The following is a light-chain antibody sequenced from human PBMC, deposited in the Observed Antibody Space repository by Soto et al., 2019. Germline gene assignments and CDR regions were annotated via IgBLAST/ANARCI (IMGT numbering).Light chain of an antibody. V-gene: IGLV2-8*01. CDR1: SSDVGGYNY. J-gene: IGLJ2*01. CDR3: SSYAGTLLV. CDR2: EVS. Sequence: QSALTQPPSASGSPGQSVTISCTGTSSDVGGYNYVSWYQQHPGKAPKLMIYEVSKRPSGVPDRFSGSKSGNTASLTVSGLQAEEEADYYCSSYAGTLLVFGGGTQLTVL.